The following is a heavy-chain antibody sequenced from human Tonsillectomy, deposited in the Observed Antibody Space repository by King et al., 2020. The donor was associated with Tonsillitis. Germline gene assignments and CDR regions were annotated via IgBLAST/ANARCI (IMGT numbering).Heavy chain of an antibody. D-gene: IGHD1-26*01. CDR1: GFTFSDSY. CDR3: ARDRVGATVYYYYMDV. J-gene: IGHJ6*03. Sequence: VQLVQSGGGLVKPGGSLRLSCAASGFTFSDSYMSWIRQAPGKGLEWVSDISSGGNYTSYADSVKGRFTISRDNAKNSLYLQMTSMRAEDTAVYYCARDRVGATVYYYYMDVWGKGTTVTVSS. CDR2: ISSGGNYT. V-gene: IGHV3-11*05.